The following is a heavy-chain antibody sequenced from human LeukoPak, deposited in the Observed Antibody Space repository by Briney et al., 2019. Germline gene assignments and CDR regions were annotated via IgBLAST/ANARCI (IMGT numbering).Heavy chain of an antibody. J-gene: IGHJ4*02. Sequence: PGGSLRLSCAASGFTFSSYGMSWVRQAPGRGLEWVSAISGSGGSTYYADSVKGRFTISRDNSKNTLYLQMNSLRAEDTAVYYCAKTWGYGELFFNYFDYWGQGTLVTVSS. V-gene: IGHV3-23*01. CDR3: AKTWGYGELFFNYFDY. CDR1: GFTFSSYG. CDR2: ISGSGGST. D-gene: IGHD3-10*01.